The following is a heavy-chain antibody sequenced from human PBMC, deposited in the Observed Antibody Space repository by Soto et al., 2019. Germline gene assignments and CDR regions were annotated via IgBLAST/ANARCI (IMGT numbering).Heavy chain of an antibody. CDR3: ASTGRDTAMLDP. J-gene: IGHJ5*02. CDR1: GGSVSSGSYY. V-gene: IGHV4-61*01. D-gene: IGHD5-18*01. CDR2: IYYSGST. Sequence: QVQLQESGPGLVKPSETLSLTCTVSGGSVSSGSYYWSWIRQPPGKGLEWIGYIYYSGSTNYNPSLTSRVTRSVDTSKNQFSLKLSSVTAADTAVYYCASTGRDTAMLDPWGQGTLVTGSS.